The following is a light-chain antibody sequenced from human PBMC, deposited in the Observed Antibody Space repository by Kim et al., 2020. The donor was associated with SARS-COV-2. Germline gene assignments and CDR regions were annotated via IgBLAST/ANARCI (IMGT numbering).Light chain of an antibody. CDR3: QQYDTYPT. CDR1: QDVSTY. CDR2: AAS. V-gene: IGKV1-16*01. J-gene: IGKJ5*01. Sequence: SASVGDRVPISCRASQDVSTYLAWFQQKPGKAPKSLIYAASSLQNGVPSRFSGSGSGTDFTLTISSLQPEDFATYYCQQYDTYPTFGPGTRLEIK.